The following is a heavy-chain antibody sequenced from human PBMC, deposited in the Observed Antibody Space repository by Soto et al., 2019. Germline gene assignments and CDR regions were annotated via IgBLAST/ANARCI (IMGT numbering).Heavy chain of an antibody. V-gene: IGHV3-48*02. Sequence: EVQLVESGGGLVQPGGSLRLSCAASGFTFSSYSMNWVRQAPGKGLEWVSYISSSSSTIYYTDSVKGRFTISRDNAKNSLYLQMNSLRDEDTAVYYCARVGSGSYPTYYYYYYGMDVWGQGTTVTVSS. CDR3: ARVGSGSYPTYYYYYYGMDV. D-gene: IGHD3-10*01. J-gene: IGHJ6*02. CDR1: GFTFSSYS. CDR2: ISSSSSTI.